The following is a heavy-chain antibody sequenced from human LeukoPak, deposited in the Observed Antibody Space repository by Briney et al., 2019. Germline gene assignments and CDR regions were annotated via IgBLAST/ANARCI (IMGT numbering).Heavy chain of an antibody. Sequence: SETLSLTCTVSGGSISSSSYYWSWIRQPPGKGLEWIGYIYYSGSTNYNPSLKSRVTISVDTSKNQFSLKLSSVTAADTAVYYCARGGVHVYYYGMDVWGQGTTVTVSS. CDR2: IYYSGST. CDR1: GGSISSSSYY. CDR3: ARGGVHVYYYGMDV. V-gene: IGHV4-61*01. J-gene: IGHJ6*02. D-gene: IGHD3-3*01.